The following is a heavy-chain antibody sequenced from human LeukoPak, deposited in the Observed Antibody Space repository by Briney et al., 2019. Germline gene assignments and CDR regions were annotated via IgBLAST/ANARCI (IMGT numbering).Heavy chain of an antibody. V-gene: IGHV3-30*04. CDR1: GFTFTSYA. Sequence: RGSLRLSCAASGFTFTSYAMHWVRHAPGKGLEWVAVISYDGSNKYYADSVKGRFTISRDNSKNTLYVQMNRLRPEDTAVYYCASEKVTGFDYWGQGTLVTVSS. J-gene: IGHJ4*02. CDR2: ISYDGSNK. CDR3: ASEKVTGFDY. D-gene: IGHD2-21*02.